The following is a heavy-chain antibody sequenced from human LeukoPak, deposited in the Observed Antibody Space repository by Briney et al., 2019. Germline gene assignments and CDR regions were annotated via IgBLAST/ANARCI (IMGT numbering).Heavy chain of an antibody. CDR1: GGSISSGSYY. CDR3: ARDRQGPNWFDP. CDR2: IYTSGST. J-gene: IGHJ5*02. Sequence: PSETLSLTCTVSGGSISSGSYYWSWIRQPAGKGLEWLGRIYTSGSTNYNPSLKSRVTISVDTSKNQFSLKLSSVTAADTAVYYCARDRQGPNWFDPWGQGTLVTVSS. V-gene: IGHV4-61*02.